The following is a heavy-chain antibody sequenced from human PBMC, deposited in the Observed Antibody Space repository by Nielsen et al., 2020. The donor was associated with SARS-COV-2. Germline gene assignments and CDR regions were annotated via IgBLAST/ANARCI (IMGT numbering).Heavy chain of an antibody. CDR2: IIPIFGTA. CDR1: GGTFSSHA. Sequence: SVKVSCKASGGTFSSHAISWVRQAPGQGLEWMGGIIPIFGTANYAQKFQGRVTITADESTSTAYMELSSLRSEDTAVYYCARLEVRGVIGGYWGQGTLVTVSS. CDR3: ARLEVRGVIGGY. D-gene: IGHD3-10*01. J-gene: IGHJ4*02. V-gene: IGHV1-69*13.